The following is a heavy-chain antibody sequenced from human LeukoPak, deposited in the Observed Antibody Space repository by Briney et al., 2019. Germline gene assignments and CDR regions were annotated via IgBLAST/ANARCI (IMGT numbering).Heavy chain of an antibody. CDR2: IWYDGSNK. Sequence: PGGSLRLSCAASGFTFSSYGMHWAGQAPGKGLEWVAVIWYDGSNKYYADSVKGRFAISRDNSKNTLYLQMNSLRAEDTAVYYCARERSCTGPFDYWGQGTLVTVSS. D-gene: IGHD2-8*01. J-gene: IGHJ4*02. V-gene: IGHV3-33*01. CDR1: GFTFSSYG. CDR3: ARERSCTGPFDY.